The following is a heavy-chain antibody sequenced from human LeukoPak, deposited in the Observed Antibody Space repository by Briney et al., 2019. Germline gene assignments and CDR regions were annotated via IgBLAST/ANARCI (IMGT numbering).Heavy chain of an antibody. CDR3: ARASSGWAADLYYFDY. D-gene: IGHD6-19*01. J-gene: IGHJ4*02. CDR2: ISSTGSYI. V-gene: IGHV3-21*01. Sequence: GGSLRLSCAASGFTFSSFSMNWVRQAPGKGLEWVSSISSTGSYIYYADSLKGRFTISRDNAKKSLYLQMNSLRAEDTAVYYCARASSGWAADLYYFDYWGQGNLVRVSS. CDR1: GFTFSSFS.